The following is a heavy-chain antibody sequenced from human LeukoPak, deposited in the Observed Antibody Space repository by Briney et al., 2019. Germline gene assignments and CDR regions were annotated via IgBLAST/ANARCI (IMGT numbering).Heavy chain of an antibody. D-gene: IGHD6-13*01. CDR3: AREGYTSSWYSGYYYFDY. Sequence: SETLSLTCAVYGGSFSGYYWSWIRQPPGKGLEWIGEISHSGSTNYNPSLKSRVTISVDTSKNQFSLKLSSVTAADTAVFYCAREGYTSSWYSGYYYFDYWGQGTLVTVSS. CDR2: ISHSGST. V-gene: IGHV4-34*01. CDR1: GGSFSGYY. J-gene: IGHJ4*02.